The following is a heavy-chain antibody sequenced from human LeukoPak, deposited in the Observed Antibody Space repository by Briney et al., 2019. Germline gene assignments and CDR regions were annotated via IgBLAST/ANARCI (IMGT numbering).Heavy chain of an antibody. CDR1: GFTFSNYA. V-gene: IGHV3-23*01. Sequence: GGSLRLSSAASGFTFSNYAMTWVRQAPGKRLEWVSAISGSGVKTYYADSAKGRFTISRDNSKNTLYLQMNSLRVEDTAVYYCVKVRVDSGSDPYYFHYWGQGTLVTVSS. J-gene: IGHJ4*02. D-gene: IGHD5-12*01. CDR3: VKVRVDSGSDPYYFHY. CDR2: ISGSGVKT.